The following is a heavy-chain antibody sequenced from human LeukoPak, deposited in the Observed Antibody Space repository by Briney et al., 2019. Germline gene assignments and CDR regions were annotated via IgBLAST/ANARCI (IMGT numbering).Heavy chain of an antibody. CDR3: ARDWYQKAFDI. V-gene: IGHV1-2*02. CDR2: INPNSGDT. Sequence: ASVKVSFKASGYTFTGYYMHWVRQAPGQGLEWMGWINPNSGDTNYAQKFQGRVTMTRDTSIRTDYMELSRLRSDDTAVYYCARDWYQKAFDIWGQGTMVTVSS. CDR1: GYTFTGYY. J-gene: IGHJ3*02. D-gene: IGHD2-2*01.